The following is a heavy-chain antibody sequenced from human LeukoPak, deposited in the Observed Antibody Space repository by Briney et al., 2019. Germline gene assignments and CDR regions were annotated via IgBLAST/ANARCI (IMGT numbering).Heavy chain of an antibody. CDR2: MRRDGNEI. D-gene: IGHD1-26*01. Sequence: GGSLRLSCSASGFTFSTYWMSWVRQAPGKGLEWVANMRRDGNEIYYLDSVRGRFTISRDNAKNSLYLQMNSLRAEDTAVYYCARDRYVGATTAGDSDSWGQGTLVTVSS. J-gene: IGHJ4*02. CDR3: ARDRYVGATTAGDSDS. CDR1: GFTFSTYW. V-gene: IGHV3-7*03.